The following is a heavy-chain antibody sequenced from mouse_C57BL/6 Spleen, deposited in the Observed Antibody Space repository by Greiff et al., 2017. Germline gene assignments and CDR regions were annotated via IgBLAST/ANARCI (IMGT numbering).Heavy chain of an antibody. CDR1: GYTFTDYN. CDR3: ARPSYYSNGYFDY. CDR2: INPNNGGT. Sequence: VQLQQSGPELVKPGASVKMSCKASGYTFTDYNMHWVKQSHGKSLEWIGYINPNNGGTSYNQKFKGTATLTVNKSSSTAYMELRSLTSEDSAVYYCARPSYYSNGYFDYWGQGTTLTVSS. J-gene: IGHJ2*01. D-gene: IGHD2-5*01. V-gene: IGHV1-22*01.